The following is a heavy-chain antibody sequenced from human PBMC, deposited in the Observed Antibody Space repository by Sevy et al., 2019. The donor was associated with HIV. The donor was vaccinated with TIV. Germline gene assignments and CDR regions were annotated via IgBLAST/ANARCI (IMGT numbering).Heavy chain of an antibody. J-gene: IGHJ3*02. CDR3: ARRITIFGVVIGAFDI. Sequence: ASVKVSCKASGGTFSSYAISWVRQAPGQGLEWMGGIIPIFGTANYAQMFQSRVTITADESTSTAYMELSSLRSEDTAVYYCARRITIFGVVIGAFDIWGQGTMVTVSS. CDR2: IIPIFGTA. CDR1: GGTFSSYA. D-gene: IGHD3-3*01. V-gene: IGHV1-69*13.